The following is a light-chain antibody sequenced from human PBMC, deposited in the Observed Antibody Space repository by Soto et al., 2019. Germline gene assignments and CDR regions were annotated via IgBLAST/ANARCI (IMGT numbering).Light chain of an antibody. V-gene: IGKV3D-20*02. J-gene: IGKJ5*01. CDR3: QQRNIWPPVT. CDR1: QSVSTDS. CDR2: AAS. Sequence: EIVLTQSPDTLSLSPGERATLSCRASQSVSTDSLAWYQQRPGQAPRPLIYAASRRATGTPDRFSGSGSGTDFTLTISSLEPEDSAVYYCQQRNIWPPVTFGQGTRLEI.